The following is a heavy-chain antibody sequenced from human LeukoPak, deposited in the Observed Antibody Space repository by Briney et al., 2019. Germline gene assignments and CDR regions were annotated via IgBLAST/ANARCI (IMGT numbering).Heavy chain of an antibody. D-gene: IGHD5-24*01. CDR1: GGSISGYY. CDR3: ANGRWPQIPNY. V-gene: IGHV4-59*01. CDR2: VHYSGST. J-gene: IGHJ4*02. Sequence: SETLSLTCTVSGGSISGYYWNWIRLPPGKGLEWIGYVHYSGSTNYNPSLKSRVTMSVDTSKNQFSLKLSSVTAADTAVYYCANGRWPQIPNYWGQGTLVTVSS.